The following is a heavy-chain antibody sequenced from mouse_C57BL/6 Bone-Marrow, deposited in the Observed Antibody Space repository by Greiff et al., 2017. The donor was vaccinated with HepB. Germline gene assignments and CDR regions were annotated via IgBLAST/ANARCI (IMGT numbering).Heavy chain of an antibody. CDR1: GFTFSSYA. CDR2: ISDGGSYT. J-gene: IGHJ3*01. D-gene: IGHD1-1*01. CDR3: ARDQDYYGRSYPWFAY. Sequence: EVKLVESGGGLVKPGGSLKLSCAASGFTFSSYAMSWVRQTPEKRLEWVATISDGGSYTYYPDNVKGRFTISRDNAKNNLYLQMSHLKSEDTAMYYCARDQDYYGRSYPWFAYWGQGTLVTVSA. V-gene: IGHV5-4*01.